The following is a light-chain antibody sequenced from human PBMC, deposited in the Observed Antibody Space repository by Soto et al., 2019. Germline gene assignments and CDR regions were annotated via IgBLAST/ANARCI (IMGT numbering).Light chain of an antibody. CDR2: QAS. J-gene: IGKJ1*01. CDR3: QQYSTYWT. Sequence: DIQMTQSPSTLSASVGDRVTITCRASQSISNWLAWYQQKPGKAPKLLICQASSLESGVPSRFSGSGSGTEFTLTISSLQPDDFATYYCQQYSTYWTFDQGTKVEIK. V-gene: IGKV1-5*03. CDR1: QSISNW.